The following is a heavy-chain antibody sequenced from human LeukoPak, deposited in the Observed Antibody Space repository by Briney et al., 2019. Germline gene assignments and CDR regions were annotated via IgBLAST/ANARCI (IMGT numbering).Heavy chain of an antibody. CDR2: ISYDGSNK. V-gene: IGHV3-30*18. D-gene: IGHD6-13*01. Sequence: GGSLRPSCAASGFTFSSYGMHWVRQAPGKGLEWVAVISYDGSNKYYADSVKGRFTISRDNSKNTLYLQMNSLRAEDTAVYYCAKVGAAAGIDYWGQGTLVTVSS. J-gene: IGHJ4*02. CDR1: GFTFSSYG. CDR3: AKVGAAAGIDY.